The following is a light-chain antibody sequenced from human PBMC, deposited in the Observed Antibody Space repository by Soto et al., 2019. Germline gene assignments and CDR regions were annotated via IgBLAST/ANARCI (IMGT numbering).Light chain of an antibody. CDR3: ETWDSNPRV. J-gene: IGLJ3*02. Sequence: QAVVTQSSSAAASLGSSVKLTCTLSSGHSSYIIAWHQQQPGKAPRYLMKLEGSGSYNKGSGVPDRFSGSSSGADRYRTISNLQFEDEADYYCETWDSNPRVFGGGTTLTVL. V-gene: IGLV4-60*02. CDR2: LEGSGSY. CDR1: SGHSSYI.